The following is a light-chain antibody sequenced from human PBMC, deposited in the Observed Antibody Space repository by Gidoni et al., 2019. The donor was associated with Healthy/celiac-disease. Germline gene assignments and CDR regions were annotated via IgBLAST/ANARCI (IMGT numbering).Light chain of an antibody. CDR1: QDISNY. J-gene: IGKJ4*01. CDR3: QQYDNLPIT. CDR2: DAS. Sequence: IQMPESPSSLSASVGDRVTITCQASQDISNYLNWYQQKPGKAPKLLIYDASNLETGVPSRFSGSGSGTDFTFTISSLQPEDIATYYCQQYDNLPITFGGGTKLEIK. V-gene: IGKV1-33*01.